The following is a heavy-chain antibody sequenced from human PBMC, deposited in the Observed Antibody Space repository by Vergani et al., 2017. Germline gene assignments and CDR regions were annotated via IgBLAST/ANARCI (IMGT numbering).Heavy chain of an antibody. Sequence: EVQLVESGGGLVQPGGSLRLSCAASGFTFSSYDMHWVRQATGKGLEWVSAIGTAGDTYYPGSVKGRFTISRENAKNSLYLQMNSLGAGDTAVYYCARDKGYDFWSGYGGMDVWGQGTTVTVSS. CDR1: GFTFSSYD. CDR3: ARDKGYDFWSGYGGMDV. CDR2: IGTAGDT. D-gene: IGHD3-3*01. V-gene: IGHV3-13*04. J-gene: IGHJ6*02.